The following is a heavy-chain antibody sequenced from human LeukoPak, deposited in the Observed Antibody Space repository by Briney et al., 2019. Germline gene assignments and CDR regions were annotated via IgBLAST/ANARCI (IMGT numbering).Heavy chain of an antibody. CDR3: ARLSGVAGRYWYFDL. CDR2: IYYSGST. D-gene: IGHD6-19*01. Sequence: SETLSLTCTVSGGSISSCYWSWIRQPPGKGLEWIGYIYYSGSTNYNPSLKSRVTISVDTSKNQFSLKLSSVTAADTAVYYCARLSGVAGRYWYFDLWGRGTLVTVSS. CDR1: GGSISSCY. J-gene: IGHJ2*01. V-gene: IGHV4-59*08.